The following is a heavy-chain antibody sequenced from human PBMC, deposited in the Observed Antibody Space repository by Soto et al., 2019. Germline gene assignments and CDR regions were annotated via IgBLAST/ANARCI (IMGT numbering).Heavy chain of an antibody. D-gene: IGHD3-16*01. CDR1: GFRFNSFN. Sequence: PGGSLRLCCLASGFRFNSFNMNGIRRAPGRGLEWVASISVSGDNIYYGYSVQGRFTISRDNSKRSVFLDFSSLRVEDTAVYYCARDLGLLKSLFDYWAQGTLVTVSS. V-gene: IGHV3-21*01. CDR3: ARDLGLLKSLFDY. J-gene: IGHJ4*02. CDR2: ISVSGDNI.